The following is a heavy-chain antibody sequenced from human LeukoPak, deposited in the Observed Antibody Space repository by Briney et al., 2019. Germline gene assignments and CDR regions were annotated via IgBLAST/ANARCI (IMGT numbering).Heavy chain of an antibody. Sequence: SETLSLTCTVSGGSISSYYWSWIRQPPGKGLEWLGYIYYSRSTNYNPSLRSRFTISVDTSRNQFSLKLPSVTATDTAVYYCARHECTNGVCYTLAFDIWGRGTMVTVSS. CDR3: ARHECTNGVCYTLAFDI. J-gene: IGHJ3*02. CDR2: IYYSRST. CDR1: GGSISSYY. V-gene: IGHV4-59*08. D-gene: IGHD2-8*01.